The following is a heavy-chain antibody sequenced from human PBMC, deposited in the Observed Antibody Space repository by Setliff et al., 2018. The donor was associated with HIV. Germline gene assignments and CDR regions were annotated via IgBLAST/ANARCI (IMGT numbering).Heavy chain of an antibody. D-gene: IGHD1-26*01. CDR3: ASRWAAMWHGLFVGFEN. Sequence: SETLSLTCAVYGGSFSGSYWSWIRQPPGKGLEWIGEINHSGSTNYSPSLKSRVTISVDTSKNQFSLKLSSVTAADTAVYYCASRWAAMWHGLFVGFENWGQGTLVTVSS. CDR2: INHSGST. J-gene: IGHJ4*02. V-gene: IGHV4-34*01. CDR1: GGSFSGSY.